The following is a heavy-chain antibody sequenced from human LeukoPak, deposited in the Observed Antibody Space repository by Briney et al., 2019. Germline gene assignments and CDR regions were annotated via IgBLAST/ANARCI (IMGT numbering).Heavy chain of an antibody. V-gene: IGHV3-53*01. D-gene: IGHD2-15*01. CDR2: IYSGGST. Sequence: GGSLRLSCAASGFTVSSNYMSWVRQAPGKGLEWVSVIYSGGSTYYADSVKGRFTISRDNSKNTLYLQMNSLRAEDTAVYYCAKEGLRGSWLIWDAFDIWGQGTMVTVSS. J-gene: IGHJ3*02. CDR1: GFTVSSNY. CDR3: AKEGLRGSWLIWDAFDI.